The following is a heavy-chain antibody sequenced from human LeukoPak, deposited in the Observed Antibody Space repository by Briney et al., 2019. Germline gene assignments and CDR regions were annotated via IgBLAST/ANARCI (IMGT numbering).Heavy chain of an antibody. CDR3: ARDALSYDYSWGSYRHLGIDP. J-gene: IGHJ5*02. CDR1: GYTFTTYY. Sequence: ASVKVSCKASGYTFTTYYMHWVRQAPGQGLEWMAIINPTGGTTHYAQKFHGRITVTRDTSTSTGYMELTTLTSEDPAVYYCARDALSYDYSWGSYRHLGIDPWGQGTLVTVSS. D-gene: IGHD3-16*02. CDR2: INPTGGTT. V-gene: IGHV1-46*01.